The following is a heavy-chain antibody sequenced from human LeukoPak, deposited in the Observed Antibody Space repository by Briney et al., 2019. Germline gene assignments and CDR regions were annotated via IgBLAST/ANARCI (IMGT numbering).Heavy chain of an antibody. CDR1: GGSISSSSYY. V-gene: IGHV4-39*01. D-gene: IGHD2-2*01. CDR3: ARSVSTRSKLSYNYYGMDV. J-gene: IGHJ6*02. Sequence: PSETLSLTCTVSGGSISSSSYYWGWIRQLPGKGLEWIGSIYYSGSTYHNPSLKSRVTISVDTSKNQFSLKLSSVTAADTAVYYCARSVSTRSKLSYNYYGMDVWGQGTTVTVSS. CDR2: IYYSGST.